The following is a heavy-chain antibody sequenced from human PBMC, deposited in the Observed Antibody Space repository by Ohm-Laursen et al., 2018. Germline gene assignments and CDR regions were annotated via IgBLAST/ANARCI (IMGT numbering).Heavy chain of an antibody. D-gene: IGHD1-14*01. V-gene: IGHV3-74*01. CDR1: GFTLNSLW. J-gene: IGHJ4*02. CDR3: ARNPYDY. CDR2: ITSDGTST. Sequence: SLRLSCAASGFTLNSLWMHWVRQGPGEGLVWVSRITSDGTSTAYADSVRGRFTISRDTAKNTLYLQMNSLRVEDTAVYYCARNPYDYWGQGTLVTASS.